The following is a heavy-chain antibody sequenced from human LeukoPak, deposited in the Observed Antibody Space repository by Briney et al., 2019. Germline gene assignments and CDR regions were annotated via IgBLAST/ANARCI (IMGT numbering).Heavy chain of an antibody. D-gene: IGHD3-22*01. Sequence: GASVKVSCKSPGGTFSSYAISWVRQAPGQGLEWMGRIIPILGIANYAQKFQGGVTIAADKSTSTAYMELSSLRSEDTAVYYCARGGPVNAYYYDSSGYFSCDYWGQGALVTVSS. CDR2: IIPILGIA. J-gene: IGHJ4*02. V-gene: IGHV1-69*04. CDR1: GGTFSSYA. CDR3: ARGGPVNAYYYDSSGYFSCDY.